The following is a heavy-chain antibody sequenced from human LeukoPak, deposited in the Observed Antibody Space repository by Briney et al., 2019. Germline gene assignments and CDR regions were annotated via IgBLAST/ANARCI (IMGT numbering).Heavy chain of an antibody. CDR2: ISSTSGDI. Sequence: GGSLRLSCAASGFTFSTYSMNWVRQAPGKGLEWVSSISSTSGDIYYADSVKGRFTISRDDAKNSLYLQMNSLRAEDTAVYYCAREYCSSSSCPRDAFDIWGQGTMVTVSS. J-gene: IGHJ3*02. V-gene: IGHV3-21*01. CDR3: AREYCSSSSCPRDAFDI. CDR1: GFTFSTYS. D-gene: IGHD2-2*01.